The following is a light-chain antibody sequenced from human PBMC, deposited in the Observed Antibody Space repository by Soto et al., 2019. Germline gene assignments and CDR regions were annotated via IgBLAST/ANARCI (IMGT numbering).Light chain of an antibody. J-gene: IGLJ2*01. CDR3: QSYDSSLSGPVV. Sequence: QPVLTQPPSVSGAPGQRVTISCTGSSSNIGAGYDVHWYQQLPGTAPKLLIYGNSNRPSGVPDRFSGSKSGTSASLAITGLQAEDEADYYCQSYDSSLSGPVVFGGGTKVTVL. CDR2: GNS. V-gene: IGLV1-40*01. CDR1: SSNIGAGYD.